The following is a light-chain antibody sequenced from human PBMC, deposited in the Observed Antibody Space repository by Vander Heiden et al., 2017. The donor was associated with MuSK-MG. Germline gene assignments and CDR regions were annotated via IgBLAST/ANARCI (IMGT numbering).Light chain of an antibody. J-gene: IGLJ3*02. CDR2: DDS. CDR3: QVGDSSSDHKV. V-gene: IGLV3-21*02. CDR1: NIGSKS. Sequence: SYVLTQPPSVSVAPGQTARITCGGNNIGSKSVHWYQQKPGQAPGLVVYDDSDRPSGSPERFSGSNSGNKATLTISRVEAGDEADYYCQVGDSSSDHKVFGGGHKLTVL.